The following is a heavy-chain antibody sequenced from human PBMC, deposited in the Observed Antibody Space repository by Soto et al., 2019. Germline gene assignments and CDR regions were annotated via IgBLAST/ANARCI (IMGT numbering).Heavy chain of an antibody. CDR3: ASIRASGWTKEGWFDP. V-gene: IGHV4-34*01. Sequence: SETLSLTCAVYGGSFSGYHWSWIRQPPGKGLEWIGEINPGGSTNYNPSLKSRVTISVDTSKNQFSLKMSSVTAADTAVYFCASIRASGWTKEGWFDPWGQGTPVTVSS. D-gene: IGHD6-13*01. CDR2: INPGGST. CDR1: GGSFSGYH. J-gene: IGHJ5*02.